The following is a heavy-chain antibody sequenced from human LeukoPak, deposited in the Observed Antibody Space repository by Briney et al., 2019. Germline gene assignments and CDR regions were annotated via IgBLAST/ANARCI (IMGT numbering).Heavy chain of an antibody. CDR3: ARGGSGSYYPDFDY. J-gene: IGHJ4*02. CDR2: IIPIFGTA. V-gene: IGHV1-69*05. CDR1: GGTFSSYA. Sequence: SVKVSCKASGGTFSSYAISWVRQAPGQGLEWMGGIIPIFGTANYAQKFQGRVTITTDESTSTAYMELSSLRSEHTAVYYCARGGSGSYYPDFDYWGQGTLVTVSS. D-gene: IGHD1-26*01.